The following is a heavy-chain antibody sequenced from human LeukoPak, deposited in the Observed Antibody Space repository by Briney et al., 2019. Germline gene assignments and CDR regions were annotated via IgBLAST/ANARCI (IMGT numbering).Heavy chain of an antibody. CDR3: ARGMEMATMEYFDY. Sequence: HPGGSLRLSCAASGFTFSSYEMNWVRQAPGKGLEWVSYISSSGSTIYYADSAKGRFTISRDNAKNSLYLQMNSLRAEDTAVYYCARGMEMATMEYFDYWGQGTLVTVSS. J-gene: IGHJ4*02. D-gene: IGHD5-24*01. CDR1: GFTFSSYE. CDR2: ISSSGSTI. V-gene: IGHV3-48*03.